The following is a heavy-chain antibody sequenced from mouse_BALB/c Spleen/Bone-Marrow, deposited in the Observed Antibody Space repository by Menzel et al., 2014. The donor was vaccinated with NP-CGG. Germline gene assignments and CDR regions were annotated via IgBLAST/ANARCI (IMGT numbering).Heavy chain of an antibody. CDR3: ARTGSNHYYAMDY. Sequence: EVQLQQSGAELVKPGASVKLSCTASGFNIKDTYMHWVKQRPEQGLEWIGRIDPAKSETKHVPRFQGKATITADTSSNTAYLHLSRLTSEDTAVYYCARTGSNHYYAMDYWGQGISVTVSS. CDR1: GFNIKDTY. V-gene: IGHV14-3*02. CDR2: IDPAKSET. D-gene: IGHD2-5*01. J-gene: IGHJ4*01.